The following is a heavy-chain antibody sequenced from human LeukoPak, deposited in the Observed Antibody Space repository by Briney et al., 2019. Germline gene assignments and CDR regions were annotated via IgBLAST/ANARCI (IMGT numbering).Heavy chain of an antibody. V-gene: IGHV3-66*02. Sequence: GGSLRLSCAASGVTVSSNYMSWVRQAPGKGLEWVSVIYSGGSTYYADSVKGRFTISRDNSKNTLYLQMNSLRAEDTAVYYCARSTIFGVLDYWGQGTLVTVSS. CDR2: IYSGGST. CDR1: GVTVSSNY. J-gene: IGHJ4*02. D-gene: IGHD3-3*01. CDR3: ARSTIFGVLDY.